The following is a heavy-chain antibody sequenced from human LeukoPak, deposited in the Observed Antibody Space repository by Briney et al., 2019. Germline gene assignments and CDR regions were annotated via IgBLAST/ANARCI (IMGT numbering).Heavy chain of an antibody. CDR2: IYSGGST. CDR3: ARAYNSGWVAFDY. J-gene: IGHJ4*02. CDR1: GFTVSNTY. Sequence: GGSLRLSCAASGFTVSNTYMSWVRQAPGKGLEWVSIIYSGGSTYYADSVKGRFTISRDSSKNTLSLQLNSLRPEDTAIDYCARAYNSGWVAFDYWGQGTLVTVSS. D-gene: IGHD6-19*01. V-gene: IGHV3-66*02.